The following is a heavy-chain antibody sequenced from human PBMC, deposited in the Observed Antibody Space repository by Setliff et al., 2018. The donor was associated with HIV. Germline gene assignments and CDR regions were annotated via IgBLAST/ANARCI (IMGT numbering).Heavy chain of an antibody. D-gene: IGHD5-18*01. CDR1: RFTFSTSW. Sequence: GGSLRLSCAASRFTFSTSWITWVRQAPGKGLEWVANINTDGSEKNYVDSVKGRFTISRDNSKSSVDLQMSSLRAEDTAVYYCGRGSGYLTEYWGQGALVTVS. V-gene: IGHV3-7*01. CDR2: INTDGSEK. J-gene: IGHJ4*02. CDR3: GRGSGYLTEY.